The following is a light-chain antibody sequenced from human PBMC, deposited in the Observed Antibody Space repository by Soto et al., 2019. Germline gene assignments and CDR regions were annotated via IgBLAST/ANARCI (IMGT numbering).Light chain of an antibody. CDR3: CSYAGSNYYV. V-gene: IGLV2-23*01. Sequence: QSALTQPASVSGSPGQSITISCTGTSNVVGSYNLVSWYQHHPGKAPKLMIFEGSKRPSGVSNRFSGSKSDNTASLTISGLQAEDEADFYCCSYAGSNYYVFGTGTKVTVL. CDR1: SNVVGSYNL. CDR2: EGS. J-gene: IGLJ1*01.